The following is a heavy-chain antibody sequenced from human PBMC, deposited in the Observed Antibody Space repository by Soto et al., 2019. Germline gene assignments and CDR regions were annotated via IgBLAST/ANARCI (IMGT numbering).Heavy chain of an antibody. Sequence: QVQLQESGPGLVKPSETLSLTCTVSGGSISSYYWSWIRQPPGKGLEWIGYIYYSGSTNYNPSLESRGTISVDTSKNQFSLKLSSVTAADTAVYYCARRYSSAFDIWGQGTMVTVSS. D-gene: IGHD6-13*01. CDR1: GGSISSYY. CDR3: ARRYSSAFDI. V-gene: IGHV4-59*08. CDR2: IYYSGST. J-gene: IGHJ3*02.